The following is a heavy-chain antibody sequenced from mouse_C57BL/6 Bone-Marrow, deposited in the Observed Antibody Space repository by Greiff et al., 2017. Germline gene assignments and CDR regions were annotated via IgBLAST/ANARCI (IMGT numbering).Heavy chain of an antibody. CDR1: GYTFTSYW. Sequence: QVQLQQPGAELVKPGASVKLSCKASGYTFTSYWMHWVKQRPGQGLEWIGMIYPNSGSTNYNEKFKGKATLTADKSSSTAYMQLSSLTSGDSAVYYCARWDGNYDFDYWGQGTTLTVSS. CDR2: IYPNSGST. CDR3: ARWDGNYDFDY. D-gene: IGHD2-1*01. V-gene: IGHV1-64*01. J-gene: IGHJ2*01.